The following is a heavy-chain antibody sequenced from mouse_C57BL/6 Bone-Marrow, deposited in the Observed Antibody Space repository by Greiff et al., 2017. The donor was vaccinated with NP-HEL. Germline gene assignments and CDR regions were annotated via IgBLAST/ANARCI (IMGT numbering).Heavy chain of an antibody. CDR3: ARSNYSNYAWFAY. CDR2: ISSGSSTI. J-gene: IGHJ3*01. D-gene: IGHD2-5*01. CDR1: GFTFSDYG. Sequence: DVKLVESGGGLVKPGGSLKLSCAASGFTFSDYGMHWVRQAPEKGLEWVAYISSGSSTIYYADTVKGRFTISRDNAKNTLFLQMTSLRSEDTAMYYCARSNYSNYAWFAYWGQGTLVTVSA. V-gene: IGHV5-17*01.